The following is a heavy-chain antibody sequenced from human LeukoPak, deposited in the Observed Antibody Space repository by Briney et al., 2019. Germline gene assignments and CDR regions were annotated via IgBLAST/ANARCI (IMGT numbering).Heavy chain of an antibody. V-gene: IGHV1-46*01. CDR1: GYTFTSYY. CDR2: INPSGGST. D-gene: IGHD4-17*01. CDR3: ARQRYGDSNWFDP. Sequence: ASVKVSCKASGYTFTSYYMHWVRQAPGQGLEWMGIINPSGGSTSYAQKFQGRVTMTRDMPTSTVYMELSSLRSEDTAVYCCARQRYGDSNWFDPWGQGTLVTVSS. J-gene: IGHJ5*02.